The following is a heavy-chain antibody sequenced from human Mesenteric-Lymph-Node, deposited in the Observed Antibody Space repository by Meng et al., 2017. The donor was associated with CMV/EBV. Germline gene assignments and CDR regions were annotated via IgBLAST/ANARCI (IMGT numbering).Heavy chain of an antibody. V-gene: IGHV1-2*06. CDR1: GYTFTGYY. J-gene: IGHJ4*02. Sequence: ASGYTFTGYYMHWVRQAPGQGLEWMGRINPNSGGTNYAQKFQGRVTMTRDTSARTAYMDLSSLRSEDTAVYFCARGSSTWYEVPIDYWGQGTLVTVSS. D-gene: IGHD6-13*01. CDR3: ARGSSTWYEVPIDY. CDR2: INPNSGGT.